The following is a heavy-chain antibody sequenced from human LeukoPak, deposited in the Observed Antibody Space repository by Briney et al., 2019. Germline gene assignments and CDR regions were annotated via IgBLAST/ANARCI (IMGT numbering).Heavy chain of an antibody. V-gene: IGHV3-30*03. Sequence: GGSLRLSRVASGFTFGTYGMHWVRQAPGKGLDWVAAISYDGSDKYYADSVKGRFTISRDKSKNTLYLEMSSLRIEDTAVYYCARHYGPWGQGTLVTVSS. CDR3: ARHYGP. D-gene: IGHD3-16*01. CDR2: ISYDGSDK. CDR1: GFTFGTYG. J-gene: IGHJ5*02.